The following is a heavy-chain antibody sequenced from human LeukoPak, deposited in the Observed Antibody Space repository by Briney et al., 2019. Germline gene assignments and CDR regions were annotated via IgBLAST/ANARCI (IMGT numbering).Heavy chain of an antibody. Sequence: SVKVSCKASGRTFSSYAISWVRQAPGQGLEWMGRIIPILGIANYAQKFQGRVTITADESTSTAYMELSSLRSEDTAVYYCARESSIFPATTSMDVWGKGTTVTVSS. V-gene: IGHV1-69*04. J-gene: IGHJ6*03. CDR3: ARESSIFPATTSMDV. CDR2: IIPILGIA. D-gene: IGHD2-2*01. CDR1: GRTFSSYA.